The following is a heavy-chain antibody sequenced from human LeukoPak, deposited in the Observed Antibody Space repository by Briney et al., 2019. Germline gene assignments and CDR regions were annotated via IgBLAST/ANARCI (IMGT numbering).Heavy chain of an antibody. CDR2: INPSGGST. V-gene: IGHV1-46*01. CDR1: GYTFTSYY. Sequence: ASVKVSCTASGYTFTSYYMHWVRQAPGQGLEWMGIINPSGGSTSYAQKFQGRVTMTRDTSTSTVYMELSSLRSEDTAVYYCAREMATITALHYWGQGTLVTVSS. J-gene: IGHJ4*02. D-gene: IGHD5-24*01. CDR3: AREMATITALHY.